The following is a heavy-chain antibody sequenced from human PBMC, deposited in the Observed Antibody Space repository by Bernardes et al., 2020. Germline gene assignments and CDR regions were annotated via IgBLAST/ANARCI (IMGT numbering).Heavy chain of an antibody. V-gene: IGHV3-23*01. CDR3: AKDPGFSDDFWSGYVFQH. CDR2: ISGSGGKT. J-gene: IGHJ1*01. CDR1: GFKFSSHA. Sequence: GGSLRLSCAASGFKFSSHAMSWVRQAPGKGLEWVSAISGSGGKTYYANSVKGRFTISRDNSKNTLFLQMNSLRAEDTAVYFCAKDPGFSDDFWSGYVFQHWGQGTLVTVSS. D-gene: IGHD3-3*01.